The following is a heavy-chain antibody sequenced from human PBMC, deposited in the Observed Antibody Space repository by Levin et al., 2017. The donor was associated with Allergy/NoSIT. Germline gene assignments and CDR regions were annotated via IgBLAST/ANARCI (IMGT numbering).Heavy chain of an antibody. D-gene: IGHD3-10*01. CDR3: ARDRLGYYYGSGSYNDAFDI. V-gene: IGHV1-18*01. CDR2: ISAYNGNT. CDR1: GYTFTSYG. J-gene: IGHJ3*02. Sequence: ASVKVSCKASGYTFTSYGISWVRQAPGQGLEWMGWISAYNGNTNYAQKLQGRVTMTTDTSTSTAYMELRSLRSDDTAVYYCARDRLGYYYGSGSYNDAFDIWGQGTMVTVSS.